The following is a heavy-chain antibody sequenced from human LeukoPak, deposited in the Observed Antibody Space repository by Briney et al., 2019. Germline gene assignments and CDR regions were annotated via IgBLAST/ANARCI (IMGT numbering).Heavy chain of an antibody. CDR3: ASPDYYDSSGNYGAWLY. D-gene: IGHD3-22*01. CDR1: GGSFSGFY. J-gene: IGHJ4*02. CDR2: INHSGST. Sequence: PSETLSLTCAVYGGSFSGFYWNWIRQPPGKGPEWIGEINHSGSTNYNPSLKSRVTISVDTSKNQFSLKLSSVTAADTAVYYCASPDYYDSSGNYGAWLYWGQGTLVTVSS. V-gene: IGHV4-34*01.